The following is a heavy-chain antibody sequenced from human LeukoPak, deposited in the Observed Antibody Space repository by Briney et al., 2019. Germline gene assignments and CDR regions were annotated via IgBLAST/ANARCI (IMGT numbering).Heavy chain of an antibody. Sequence: GGSLRLSCAASGFTFCSYAMHWVRQAPGKGLQWVAVISFDGSNKYYADSVKGRFTISRDNAKNSLYLQMNSLRAEDTAVYYCATSPGLGYSSSLTGVDYWGQGTLVTVSS. CDR2: ISFDGSNK. V-gene: IGHV3-30*04. D-gene: IGHD6-6*01. CDR1: GFTFCSYA. J-gene: IGHJ4*02. CDR3: ATSPGLGYSSSLTGVDY.